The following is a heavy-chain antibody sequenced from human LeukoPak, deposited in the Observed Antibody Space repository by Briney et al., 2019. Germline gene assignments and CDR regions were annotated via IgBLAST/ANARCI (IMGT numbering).Heavy chain of an antibody. CDR1: GGSISSDGYS. CDR3: ARTARITMIVVAPTGYFDY. CDR2: IYSSGST. Sequence: PPETLSLTCNVSGGSISSDGYSWSWIRQPPGKGLEWIGYIYSSGSTYQNPSLTSRLTISVDTSKNQFSLKLSSVTAADTAVYYCARTARITMIVVAPTGYFDYWGQGTLVTVSS. V-gene: IGHV4-30-4*07. D-gene: IGHD3-22*01. J-gene: IGHJ4*02.